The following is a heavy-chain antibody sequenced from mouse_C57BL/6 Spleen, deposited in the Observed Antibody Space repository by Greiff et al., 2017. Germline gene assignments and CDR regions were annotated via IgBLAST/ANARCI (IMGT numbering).Heavy chain of an antibody. CDR2: IDPSDSYT. D-gene: IGHD2-5*01. J-gene: IGHJ2*01. V-gene: IGHV1-50*01. CDR3: ARKGYSNYFDD. CDR1: GYTFTSYW. Sequence: QVQLQQPGAELVKPGASVKLSCKASGYTFTSYWMQWVKQRPGQGLEWIGEIDPSDSYTNYNQKFKGKATLTVDTSSSTAYMQLSSLTSEDSAVYYCARKGYSNYFDDWGQGTTLTVSS.